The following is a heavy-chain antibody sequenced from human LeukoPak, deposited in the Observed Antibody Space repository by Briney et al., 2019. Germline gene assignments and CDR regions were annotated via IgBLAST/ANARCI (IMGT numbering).Heavy chain of an antibody. V-gene: IGHV3-23*01. D-gene: IGHD2-2*02. CDR2: ISGSGGST. CDR1: GFTFSSYA. CDR3: AKDYSRSVYCSSTSCSTTFDY. Sequence: PGGSLRLSCAASGFTFSSYAMSWVRQAPGKGLEWVSAISGSGGSTYYADSVKGRFTISRDNSKNTLYLQMNSLRAEDTAVYYCAKDYSRSVYCSSTSCSTTFDYWGQGTLVTVSS. J-gene: IGHJ4*02.